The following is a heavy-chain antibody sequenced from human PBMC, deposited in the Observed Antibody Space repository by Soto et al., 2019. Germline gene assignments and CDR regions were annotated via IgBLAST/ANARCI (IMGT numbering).Heavy chain of an antibody. J-gene: IGHJ4*02. CDR2: ISYDGSNK. V-gene: IGHV3-30-3*01. Sequence: HPWGSLRLSCAASGFTFSSYAMHWVRQAPGKGLEWVAVISYDGSNKYYADSVKGRFTISRDNSKNTLYLQMNSLRAEDTAVYYCAGDYGLRYYDSSGYYDYWGQGTLVTVSS. CDR3: AGDYGLRYYDSSGYYDY. D-gene: IGHD3-22*01. CDR1: GFTFSSYA.